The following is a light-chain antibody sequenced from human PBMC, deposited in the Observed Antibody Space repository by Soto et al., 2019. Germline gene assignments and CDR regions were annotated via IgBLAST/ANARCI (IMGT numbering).Light chain of an antibody. J-gene: IGLJ1*01. CDR1: SSNIGSNT. V-gene: IGLV1-44*01. CDR2: SNN. Sequence: QSVVTQPPSASGTPGQRVTISCSGGSSNIGSNTVNWYQQLPGTAPKLLIYSNNQRPSGVPDRFSGSKSGTSASLAISGLQSEDEADYYCAAWDDSLNGYVFGTGTKVTVL. CDR3: AAWDDSLNGYV.